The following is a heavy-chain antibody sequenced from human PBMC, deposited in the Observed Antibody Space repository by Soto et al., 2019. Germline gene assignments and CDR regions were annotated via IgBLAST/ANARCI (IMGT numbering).Heavy chain of an antibody. CDR1: GLPFSSFG. CDR3: AVLSYSGGRGGLAY. D-gene: IGHD2-15*01. J-gene: IGHJ4*02. Sequence: GGSLRLSCVMSGLPFSSFGMHWVRQAPGKGLEWVAVVWNDGSNIYHADAVKGRFTISGDNSKNTLYLQMDNLRADDTAMYYCAVLSYSGGRGGLAYWGQGTLVTVSS. CDR2: VWNDGSNI. V-gene: IGHV3-33*03.